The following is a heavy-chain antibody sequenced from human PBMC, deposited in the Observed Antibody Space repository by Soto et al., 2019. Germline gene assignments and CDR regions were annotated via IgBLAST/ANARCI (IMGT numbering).Heavy chain of an antibody. D-gene: IGHD4-17*01. J-gene: IGHJ6*02. Sequence: VGSLRLSCAASGFTFSSYGMHWVRQAPGKGLEWVAVISYDGSNKYYADSVKGRFTISRDNSKNTLYLQMNSLRAEDTAVYCCASTLTTVTGYYYYYGMDVWGQGTTVTVSS. V-gene: IGHV3-30*03. CDR1: GFTFSSYG. CDR3: ASTLTTVTGYYYYYGMDV. CDR2: ISYDGSNK.